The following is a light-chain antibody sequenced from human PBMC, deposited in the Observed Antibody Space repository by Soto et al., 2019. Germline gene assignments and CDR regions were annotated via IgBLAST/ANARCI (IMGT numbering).Light chain of an antibody. V-gene: IGKV3-11*01. Sequence: IVLTQSPATLSLSPGERATLSCRASQSVGSYLAWYQQRPGQAPRLLLYGASNRATGTPARFSGSGSGTDFTLTISSLEPEDSAVYYCQQRSNRLTFGGGTKVDIK. CDR2: GAS. J-gene: IGKJ4*01. CDR1: QSVGSY. CDR3: QQRSNRLT.